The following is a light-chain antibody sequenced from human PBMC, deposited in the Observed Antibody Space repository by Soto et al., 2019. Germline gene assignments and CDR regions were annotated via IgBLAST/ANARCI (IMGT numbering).Light chain of an antibody. CDR3: LQYGSSPPAYT. V-gene: IGKV3-20*01. CDR2: GAS. CDR1: QSVSGSY. Sequence: ESVLTQSPGTLSLSPGDRATLSCRASQSVSGSYLAWYQQKPGQAPRLLIYGASSRATGIPDRFSGSGSGTEFTLTINRLEPEDFAVYYCLQYGSSPPAYTFGQGTKLEIK. J-gene: IGKJ2*01.